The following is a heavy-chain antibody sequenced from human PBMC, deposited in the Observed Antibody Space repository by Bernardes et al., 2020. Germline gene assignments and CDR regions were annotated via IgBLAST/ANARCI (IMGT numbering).Heavy chain of an antibody. Sequence: GGSLRLSFVGSGFSLSSYWMHWVRQAPGTGPVWVSRINGDGRTTDYADSVKGRFTISRDNTKNTLYLYMNSLRDDDTAVYYCTRVLDGRAGAFDIWGQGTMDTVSS. V-gene: IGHV3-74*01. CDR2: INGDGRTT. J-gene: IGHJ3*02. D-gene: IGHD2-15*01. CDR1: GFSLSSYW. CDR3: TRVLDGRAGAFDI.